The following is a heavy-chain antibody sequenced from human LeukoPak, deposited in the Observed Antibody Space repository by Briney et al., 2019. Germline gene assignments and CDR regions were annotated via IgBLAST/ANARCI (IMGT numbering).Heavy chain of an antibody. V-gene: IGHV1-2*02. CDR3: AKDQSSDWYGYYYYYMDV. CDR2: INPNSGGT. D-gene: IGHD6-19*01. Sequence: ASVNVSCKASGYTFTGYYMHWVRQAPGQGLEWMGWINPNSGGTNYAQKFQGRVTMTRDTSSSTAYMDLSRLRSDDTAVYYCAKDQSSDWYGYYYYYMDVWGKGTTVTISS. J-gene: IGHJ6*03. CDR1: GYTFTGYY.